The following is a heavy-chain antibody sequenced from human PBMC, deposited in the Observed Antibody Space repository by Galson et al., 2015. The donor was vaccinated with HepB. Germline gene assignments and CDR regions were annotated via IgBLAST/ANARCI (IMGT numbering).Heavy chain of an antibody. CDR1: GYTFTSSA. J-gene: IGHJ4*02. V-gene: IGHV1-3*01. CDR3: ARDQGAGYFDY. CDR2: INAGSGYT. D-gene: IGHD6-19*01. Sequence: SVKVSCKASGYTFTSSAMHWVRLAPGQRLEWMGWINAGSGYTKYSQKFQDRVTITRDTSASTAYMDLSSLRSEDTAVYYCARDQGAGYFDYWGQGALVTVSS.